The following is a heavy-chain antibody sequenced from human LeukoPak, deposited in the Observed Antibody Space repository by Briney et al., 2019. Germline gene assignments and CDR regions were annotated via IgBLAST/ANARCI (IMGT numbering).Heavy chain of an antibody. Sequence: ASVKVSCKASGYTFTTYYMHWVRQATGQGLEWMGWMNPNSGNTGYAQKFQGRVTITRNTSISTAYMELSSLRSEDTAVYYCARARSLRHYYYYMDVWGKGTTVTVSS. D-gene: IGHD5-12*01. CDR1: GYTFTTYY. CDR3: ARARSLRHYYYYMDV. CDR2: MNPNSGNT. V-gene: IGHV1-8*03. J-gene: IGHJ6*03.